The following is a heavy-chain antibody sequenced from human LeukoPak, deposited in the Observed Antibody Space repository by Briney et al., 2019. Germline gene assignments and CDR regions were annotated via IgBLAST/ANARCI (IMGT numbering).Heavy chain of an antibody. V-gene: IGHV3-23*01. Sequence: GGSLRLSCAASGFTFSNYAMSWVRPAPGKGLEWVSSIDYSDTGSDAGTYYADCVNGRLHISSHNSRNTLNLQMNSLRDDDTSIYHCAKVLGVARKPWGNIEYWGEGTLVTVSS. CDR1: GFTFSNYA. CDR3: AKVLGVARKPWGNIEY. J-gene: IGHJ4*02. D-gene: IGHD6-19*01. CDR2: IDYSDTGSDAGT.